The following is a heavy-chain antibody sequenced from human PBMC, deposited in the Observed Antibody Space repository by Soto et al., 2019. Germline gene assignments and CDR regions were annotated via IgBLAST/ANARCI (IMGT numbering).Heavy chain of an antibody. CDR1: GGTFSSYT. Sequence: QVQLVQSGAEVKKPGSSVKVSCKASGGTFSSYTISWVRQAPGQGLEWMGRIIPILGIANYAQKFQGRVTITADKSTSTAYRELSSLRSEDTAVYYCGGGREYQPAQYWGQGTLVTVSS. CDR3: GGGREYQPAQY. V-gene: IGHV1-69*02. CDR2: IIPILGIA. J-gene: IGHJ4*02. D-gene: IGHD2-2*01.